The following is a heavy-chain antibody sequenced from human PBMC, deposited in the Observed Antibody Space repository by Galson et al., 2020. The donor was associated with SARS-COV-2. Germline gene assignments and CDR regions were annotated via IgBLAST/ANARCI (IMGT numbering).Heavy chain of an antibody. CDR1: GASISSDSFY. J-gene: IGHJ6*02. CDR2: IYPRGTT. CDR3: VRERSSFGYFNGMDV. V-gene: IGHV4-61*02. Sequence: SETLSLTCTVSGASISSDSFYWNWVRQPAGKRMEWIGRIYPRGTTNYNPSLKSRVSISIDRSKSQFSLRLNSVTVADTAVYFCVRERSSFGYFNGMDVWGQGTTVTVPS. D-gene: IGHD3-9*01.